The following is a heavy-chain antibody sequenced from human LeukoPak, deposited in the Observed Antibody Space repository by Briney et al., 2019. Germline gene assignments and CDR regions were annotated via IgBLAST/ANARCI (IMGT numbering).Heavy chain of an antibody. D-gene: IGHD5-18*01. J-gene: IGHJ4*02. CDR2: IYYSGST. Sequence: SETLSLTCTVSGGSISSYYWSWIRQPPGKGLEWIGYIYYSGSTNYNPSLKSRVTISVDTSKNQFSLKLSSVTAADTAVYYCARRSSYGPGDYFDYWGQGTLVTVSS. CDR1: GGSISSYY. V-gene: IGHV4-59*08. CDR3: ARRSSYGPGDYFDY.